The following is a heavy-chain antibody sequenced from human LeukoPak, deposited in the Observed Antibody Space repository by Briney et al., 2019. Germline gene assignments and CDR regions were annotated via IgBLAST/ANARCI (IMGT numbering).Heavy chain of an antibody. CDR1: GFTFSSYG. V-gene: IGHV3-33*01. Sequence: GRSLRLSCAASGFTFSSYGMHWVRQAPGKGLEWVAVIWYDGSNKYYADSVKGRFTISRDNSKNTLYLQMNSLRAEDTAVYYCAREPVRKRWFDSWGQGTLVTVSS. J-gene: IGHJ5*01. CDR3: AREPVRKRWFDS. D-gene: IGHD3-10*01. CDR2: IWYDGSNK.